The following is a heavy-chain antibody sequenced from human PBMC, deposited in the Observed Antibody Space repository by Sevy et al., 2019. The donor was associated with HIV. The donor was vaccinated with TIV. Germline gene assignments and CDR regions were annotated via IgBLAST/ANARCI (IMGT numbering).Heavy chain of an antibody. J-gene: IGHJ4*02. CDR3: AKEGQGEYYDSSGSFDY. Sequence: GGSLRLSCAASGFTFSSYAMSWVRQAPGKGLEWVSAISGSGRITYYADSVKGRFTIPRDNSKNTLYLQMNSLRAEDPAVYYCAKEGQGEYYDSSGSFDYWGQGTLVTVSS. CDR1: GFTFSSYA. D-gene: IGHD3-22*01. CDR2: ISGSGRIT. V-gene: IGHV3-23*01.